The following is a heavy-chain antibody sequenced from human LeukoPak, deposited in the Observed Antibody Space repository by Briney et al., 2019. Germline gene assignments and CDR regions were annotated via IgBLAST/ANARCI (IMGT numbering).Heavy chain of an antibody. CDR1: GFSFSSYS. D-gene: IGHD6-6*01. CDR2: ISATGGEI. CDR3: VRRDIYTTSSWGAFDI. Sequence: GGSLRLSCAASGFSFSSYSMNWVRQAPGKGLEWVSSISATGGEIFYADSVKGRFTISRDNSNNMVYLQMDSLRTDDTALYYCVRRDIYTTSSWGAFDIWGQGTLVTVSS. V-gene: IGHV3-23*01. J-gene: IGHJ3*02.